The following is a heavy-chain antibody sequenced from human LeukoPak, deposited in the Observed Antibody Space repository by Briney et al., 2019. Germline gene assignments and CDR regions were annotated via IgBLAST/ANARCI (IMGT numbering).Heavy chain of an antibody. J-gene: IGHJ5*02. Sequence: ASVKVSCKASGGTFSSYAISWVRQAPGQGLEWMGGIIPIFGTANYAQKFQGRVTITTDESTSTAYMELSSLRSEDTAVYYCAREKTYYYDSSGPRNWFDPWGQGTLVTVSS. CDR2: IIPIFGTA. CDR1: GGTFSSYA. V-gene: IGHV1-69*05. D-gene: IGHD3-22*01. CDR3: AREKTYYYDSSGPRNWFDP.